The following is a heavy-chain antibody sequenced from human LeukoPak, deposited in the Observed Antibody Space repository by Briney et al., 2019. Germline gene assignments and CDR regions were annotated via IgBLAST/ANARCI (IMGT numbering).Heavy chain of an antibody. CDR1: GCSISSGDYY. D-gene: IGHD2-2*02. V-gene: IGHV4-30-4*01. Sequence: SETLSLTCIVSGCSISSGDYYWSWIRQPPGKGLGWNGYICYSGSTYYNPSLKSRLSISVDTSKHQSSLKLSSVTAAHTAVYYCARGDLYCSSTSCYTDWFDPWGQGTLVTVSS. J-gene: IGHJ5*02. CDR2: ICYSGST. CDR3: ARGDLYCSSTSCYTDWFDP.